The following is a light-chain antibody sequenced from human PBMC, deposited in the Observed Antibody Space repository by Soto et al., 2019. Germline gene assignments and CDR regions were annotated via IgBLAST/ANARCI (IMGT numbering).Light chain of an antibody. CDR2: GTT. V-gene: IGKV3-20*01. CDR3: QQYGSSSWT. Sequence: EIALTQSPGTLSLSPGERATLSCRASQSVSSSYLAWSQQKPGQAPKLLIYGTTSRATAIPDRFSGSGSGTEFTLTISRMEPEDFAVYYCQQYGSSSWTFGQGTNVEIK. CDR1: QSVSSSY. J-gene: IGKJ1*01.